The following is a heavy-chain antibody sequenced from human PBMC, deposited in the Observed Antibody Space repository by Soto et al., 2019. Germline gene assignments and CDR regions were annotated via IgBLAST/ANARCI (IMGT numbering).Heavy chain of an antibody. D-gene: IGHD6-13*01. V-gene: IGHV3-33*01. CDR3: ARVRRYSSSWPDYYYYGMDV. J-gene: IGHJ6*02. CDR1: GFTFSSYG. Sequence: GGSLRLSCAASGFTFSSYGMHWVRQAPGKGLEWVAVIWYDGSNKYYADSVKGRFTISRDNSKNTLYLQMNSLRAEDTAVYCCARVRRYSSSWPDYYYYGMDVWGQGTTVTVSS. CDR2: IWYDGSNK.